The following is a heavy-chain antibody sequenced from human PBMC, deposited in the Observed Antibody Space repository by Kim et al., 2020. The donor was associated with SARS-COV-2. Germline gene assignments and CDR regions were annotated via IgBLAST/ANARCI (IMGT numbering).Heavy chain of an antibody. Sequence: GSTNYNPSLQSRVTISADTSKNQFSLKLSSVTAADTAVYYCATTDHAFDIWGQGTMVTVSS. CDR2: GST. J-gene: IGHJ3*02. CDR3: ATTDHAFDI. V-gene: IGHV4-59*01.